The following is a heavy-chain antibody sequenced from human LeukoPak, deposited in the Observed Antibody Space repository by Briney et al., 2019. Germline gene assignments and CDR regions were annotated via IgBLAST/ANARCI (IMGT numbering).Heavy chain of an antibody. Sequence: GGSLRLSCAASGFTFSSYAMHWVRQAPGKGLEYVSAISGNGGNTYYADSLKGRFTISRDNSKNTLYLQMSSLRVEDTAVYYCVITSATGPLDYWGQGTLVTVSS. CDR1: GFTFSSYA. CDR2: ISGNGGNT. J-gene: IGHJ4*02. D-gene: IGHD6-6*01. CDR3: VITSATGPLDY. V-gene: IGHV3-64D*09.